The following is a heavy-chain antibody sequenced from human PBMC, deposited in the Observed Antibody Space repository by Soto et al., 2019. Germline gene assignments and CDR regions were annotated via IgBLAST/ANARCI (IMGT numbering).Heavy chain of an antibody. D-gene: IGHD1-26*01. J-gene: IGHJ4*02. CDR2: VYQSGIT. CDR1: GGSVTSGGYS. V-gene: IGHV4-30-2*01. Sequence: QLQLQESGSGLVKPSQTLSLTCAVSGGSVTSGGYSWTWIRQPPGKGLDWIGYVYQSGITAYNQSLKSRITISIDRSKNQFSLKLTSVSAADTAVYYCARVGDTVGFDCWGQGALVTFSS. CDR3: ARVGDTVGFDC.